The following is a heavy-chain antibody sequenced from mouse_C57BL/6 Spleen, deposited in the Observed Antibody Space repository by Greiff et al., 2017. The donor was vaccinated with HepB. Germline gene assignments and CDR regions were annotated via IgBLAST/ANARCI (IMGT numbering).Heavy chain of an antibody. J-gene: IGHJ1*03. Sequence: EVQLQESGAELVKPGASVKLSCTASGFNIKDYYMHWVKQRTEQGLEWIGRIDPEDGETKYAPKFQGKATITADTSSNTAYLQLSSLTSEDTAVYYCASGDYGSSYDWYFDVWGTGTTVTVSS. CDR1: GFNIKDYY. D-gene: IGHD1-1*01. CDR2: IDPEDGET. CDR3: ASGDYGSSYDWYFDV. V-gene: IGHV14-2*01.